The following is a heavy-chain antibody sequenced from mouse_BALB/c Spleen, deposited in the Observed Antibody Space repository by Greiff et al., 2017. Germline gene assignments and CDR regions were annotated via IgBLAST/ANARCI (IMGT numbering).Heavy chain of an antibody. D-gene: IGHD2-1*01. CDR2: IDPENGDT. J-gene: IGHJ3*01. CDR3: NAFGNYVGFAY. V-gene: IGHV14-4*02. CDR1: GFNIKDYY. Sequence: EVQLQQSGAELVRSGASVKLSCTASGFNIKDYYMHWVKQRPEQGLECIGWIDPENGDTEYAPKFQGKATMTADTSSNTAYLQLSSLTSEDTAVYYCNAFGNYVGFAYWGQGTLVTVSA.